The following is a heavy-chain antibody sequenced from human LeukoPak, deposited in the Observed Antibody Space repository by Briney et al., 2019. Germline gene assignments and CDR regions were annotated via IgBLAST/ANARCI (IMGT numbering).Heavy chain of an antibody. CDR3: ARDSVVVPAAIHWFDP. J-gene: IGHJ5*02. Sequence: PSETLSLTCAVSGYSISSGYYWGWIRQPPGKGLEWIGSIYHSGSTYYNPSLKSRVTISVDTSKNQFSLKLSSVTAADTAVYYCARDSVVVPAAIHWFDPWGQGALVTVSP. D-gene: IGHD2-2*01. CDR1: GYSISSGYY. V-gene: IGHV4-38-2*02. CDR2: IYHSGST.